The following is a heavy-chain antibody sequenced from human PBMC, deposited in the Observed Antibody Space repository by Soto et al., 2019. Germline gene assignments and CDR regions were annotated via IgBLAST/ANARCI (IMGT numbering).Heavy chain of an antibody. D-gene: IGHD3-3*01. V-gene: IGHV1-69*13. CDR2: SIPTSGTA. Sequence: ASVKMSCKAAGGTFISYANSWELQAPVQGREGKEGSIPTSGTANYAHKCEGSVTVTADEATRTADMELSSLRSEVTAVYYCARHFDFGVVIIPWFDPWGQGTLVTVSS. J-gene: IGHJ5*02. CDR1: GGTFISYA. CDR3: ARHFDFGVVIIPWFDP.